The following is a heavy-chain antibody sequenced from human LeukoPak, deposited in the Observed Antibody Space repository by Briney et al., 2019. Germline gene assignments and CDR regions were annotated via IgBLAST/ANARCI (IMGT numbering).Heavy chain of an antibody. J-gene: IGHJ3*02. Sequence: GGSLRLSCVASGFTFNSYAMSWVRQAPGKRLEWVSTMSGSSAGGTTYYADSVKGRFTISRDNAKNSLYLQMNSLRAEDTAVYYCAREAPHDDFWSGYYAFDIWGQGTMVTVSS. CDR1: GFTFNSYA. CDR3: AREAPHDDFWSGYYAFDI. CDR2: MSGSSAGGTT. D-gene: IGHD3-3*01. V-gene: IGHV3-23*01.